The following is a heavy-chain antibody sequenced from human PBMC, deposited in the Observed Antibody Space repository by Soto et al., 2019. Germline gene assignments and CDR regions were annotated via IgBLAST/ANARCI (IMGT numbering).Heavy chain of an antibody. V-gene: IGHV3-33*01. CDR2: IWYDGSNK. J-gene: IGHJ4*02. CDR3: ARSVSRDGYNSLDY. CDR1: GFTFSSYG. Sequence: QVQLVESGGGVVQPGRSLRLSCAASGFTFSSYGMHWVRQAPGKGLEWVAVIWYDGSNKYYADSVKGRFTISRDNSKNTLYLQMNSLRAEDTAVYYCARSVSRDGYNSLDYWGQGTLVTVSS. D-gene: IGHD5-12*01.